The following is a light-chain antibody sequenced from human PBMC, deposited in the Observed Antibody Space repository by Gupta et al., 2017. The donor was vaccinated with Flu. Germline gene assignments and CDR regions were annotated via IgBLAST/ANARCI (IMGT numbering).Light chain of an antibody. Sequence: QSPVTLSLSPGGTATLSCRASENIGDYLSWLQQKPGQSPRLVIYHASKRATGIPPRFRGSGSGTEFTLTISTLEPEDFAFYYCQQRSVWPLTFGRGTRVEIK. V-gene: IGKV3-11*01. J-gene: IGKJ4*01. CDR2: HAS. CDR1: ENIGDY. CDR3: QQRSVWPLT.